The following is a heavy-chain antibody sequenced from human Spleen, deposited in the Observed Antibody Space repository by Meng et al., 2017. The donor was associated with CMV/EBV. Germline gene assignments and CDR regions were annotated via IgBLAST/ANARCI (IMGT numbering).Heavy chain of an antibody. V-gene: IGHV3-30*02. CDR2: IRHSGSNT. Sequence: GESLKISCVASGFTFSNYGMYWARQAPGKGLDPGKGLEWVAFIRHSGSNTYYADSVKGRFTISRDNSKNTLYLQMNTLRDDDTAVYYCARDYSVTGWPPDYWGQGTLVTVSS. D-gene: IGHD6-19*01. CDR1: GFTFSNYG. CDR3: ARDYSVTGWPPDY. J-gene: IGHJ4*02.